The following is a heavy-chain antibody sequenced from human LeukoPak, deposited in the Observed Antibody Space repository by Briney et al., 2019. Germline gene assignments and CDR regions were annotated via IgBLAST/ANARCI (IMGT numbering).Heavy chain of an antibody. Sequence: ASVKVSCKASGYTITDYYIHWVRQAPGQRLECMGWINPNSGDANYAQNFQGGVTMTRDTSISTVYMELNRLRSDDAAVYYCARASHSSGYYTLDYWGQGTLVTISS. J-gene: IGHJ4*02. D-gene: IGHD3-22*01. CDR3: ARASHSSGYYTLDY. CDR1: GYTITDYY. CDR2: INPNSGDA. V-gene: IGHV1-2*02.